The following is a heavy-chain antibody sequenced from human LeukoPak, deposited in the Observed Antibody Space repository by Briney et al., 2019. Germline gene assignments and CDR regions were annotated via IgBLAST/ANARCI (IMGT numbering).Heavy chain of an antibody. CDR2: INPNSGGT. V-gene: IGHV1-2*02. CDR1: GYTFTGYY. Sequence: ASVKVSCKASGYTFTGYYMHWVRQAPRQGLEWMGWINPNSGGTNYAQKFRGRVTMTRDTSISTAYMELSRLRSDDTAVYYCARVEDVDTDPGGWGQGTLVTVSS. D-gene: IGHD5-18*01. CDR3: ARVEDVDTDPGG. J-gene: IGHJ4*02.